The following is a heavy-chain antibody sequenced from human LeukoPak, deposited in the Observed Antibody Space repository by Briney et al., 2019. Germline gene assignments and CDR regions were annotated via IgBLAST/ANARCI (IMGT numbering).Heavy chain of an antibody. CDR1: GGSIRSYS. Sequence: SETLSLTCTVSGGSIRSYSWSWIRQSPGKGLEWIGYIYHSGSTYYNPSLKSRVTISVDTSKNQFSLKLSSVTAADTAVYYCARGRWDDSSGYYFDYWGQGTLVTVSS. V-gene: IGHV4-4*09. CDR3: ARGRWDDSSGYYFDY. J-gene: IGHJ4*02. CDR2: IYHSGST. D-gene: IGHD3-22*01.